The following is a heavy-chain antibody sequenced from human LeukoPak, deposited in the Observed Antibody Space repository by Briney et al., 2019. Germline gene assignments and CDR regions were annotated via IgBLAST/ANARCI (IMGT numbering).Heavy chain of an antibody. CDR1: GYTFTSYA. CDR3: ARDNYGSGSYYTFDY. CDR2: INTNAGNP. J-gene: IGHJ4*02. Sequence: ASVKVSCKASGYTFTSYAMNWVRQAPGQGLEWMGWINTNAGNPTYAQGFTGRFVFSLDTSVSTAYLQISSLKAEDTAVYYCARDNYGSGSYYTFDYWGQGTLVTVSS. V-gene: IGHV7-4-1*02. D-gene: IGHD3-10*01.